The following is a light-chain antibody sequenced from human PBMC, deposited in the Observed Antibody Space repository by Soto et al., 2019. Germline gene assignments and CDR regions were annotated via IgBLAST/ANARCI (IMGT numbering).Light chain of an antibody. CDR1: QDISNY. CDR3: QQYSHLIT. J-gene: IGKJ5*01. CDR2: DAS. Sequence: DIQMTQSPSSLSASVGDRVTITCHASQDISNYLNWYQQELGKAPKLLIYDASNLETGVPSRFSGSGSGTDFTFTISSLQPEDIATYYCQQYSHLITFGQGTRLEI. V-gene: IGKV1-33*01.